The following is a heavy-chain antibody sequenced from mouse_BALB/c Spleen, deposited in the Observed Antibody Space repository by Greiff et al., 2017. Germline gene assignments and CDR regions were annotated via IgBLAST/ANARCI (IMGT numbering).Heavy chain of an antibody. V-gene: IGHV5-6*02. CDR3: ARSAVVAPMDY. D-gene: IGHD1-1*01. CDR2: ISSGGSYT. CDR1: GFTFSSYG. Sequence: DVKLVESGGDLVKPGGSLKLSCAASGFTFSSYGMSWVRQTPDKRLEWVATISSGGSYTYYPDSVKGRFTISRDNAKNTLYLQMSSLKSEDTAMYYCARSAVVAPMDYWGQGTSVTVSS. J-gene: IGHJ4*01.